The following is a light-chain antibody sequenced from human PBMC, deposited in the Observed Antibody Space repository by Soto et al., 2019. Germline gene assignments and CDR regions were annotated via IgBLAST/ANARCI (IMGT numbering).Light chain of an antibody. V-gene: IGKV1-5*03. CDR3: HQYISYS. CDR2: KAS. CDR1: QSISSW. J-gene: IGKJ1*01. Sequence: DIQMTQSPSTLSASVGDRVTITCRASQSISSWLAWYQQKPGKAPKLLIYKASSLESGVPSRFSGSGSGTEFTLTISSLQPDDFATYYCHQYISYSFGQGTKVDIK.